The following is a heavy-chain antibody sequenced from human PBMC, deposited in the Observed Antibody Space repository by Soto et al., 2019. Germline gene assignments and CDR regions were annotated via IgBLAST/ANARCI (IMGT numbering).Heavy chain of an antibody. CDR3: ARVGPEYYLDY. V-gene: IGHV4-30-4*01. D-gene: IGHD3-16*01. CDR1: GGSISSGGYY. Sequence: SETLSLTCTVSGGSISSGGYYWSWIRQHPGKGLEWIGYIYYSGSTYYNPSLKSRVTISVDTSKNQFSLKLSSVTAADTAVYYCARVGPEYYLDYWGQGTLVTSPQ. CDR2: IYYSGST. J-gene: IGHJ4*02.